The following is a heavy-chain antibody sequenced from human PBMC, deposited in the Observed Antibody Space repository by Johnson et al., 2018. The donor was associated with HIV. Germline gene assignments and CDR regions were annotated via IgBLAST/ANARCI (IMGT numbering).Heavy chain of an antibody. Sequence: VQLVESGGGLVQPGGSLRLSCAVSGFTFSDYYMSWVRQAPGKGLEWVGRIKSKTGGGTTDYAAPVRGRFTISRDDSKNTLYLQMNSLKTEDTAVYSCTTDWGSYHEYAFDIWGQGTMVTVSS. CDR3: TTDWGSYHEYAFDI. D-gene: IGHD1-26*01. CDR2: IKSKTGGGTT. V-gene: IGHV3-15*01. CDR1: GFTFSDYY. J-gene: IGHJ3*02.